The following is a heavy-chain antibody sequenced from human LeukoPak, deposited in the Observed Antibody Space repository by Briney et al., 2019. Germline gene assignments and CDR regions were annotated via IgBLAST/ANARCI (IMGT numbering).Heavy chain of an antibody. D-gene: IGHD1-26*01. J-gene: IGHJ6*02. CDR2: IYYSGST. Sequence: SQTLSLTCTVSGGSISSGGYYWSWIRQHPGKGLEWIGYIYYSGSTYYNPSLKSRVTISVDTSKNQFSLKLSSVTAADTAVYYCARHAPMGVGFLYYYYYGMDVWGQGTTVTVSS. V-gene: IGHV4-31*03. CDR1: GGSISSGGYY. CDR3: ARHAPMGVGFLYYYYYGMDV.